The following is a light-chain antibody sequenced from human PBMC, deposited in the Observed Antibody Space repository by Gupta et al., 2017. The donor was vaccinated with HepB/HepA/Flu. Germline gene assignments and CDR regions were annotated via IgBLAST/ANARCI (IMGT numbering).Light chain of an antibody. Sequence: DIQVTQSPSSLSASVGDRVTITCQASQDIKKFLNWYQQKPGKAPNLLIYDTSNLETGVPSRFSGSGSRTHFTFTISSLQPEDIATYYCQQYDNPPYTFGQGTILEIK. CDR2: DTS. CDR1: QDIKKF. J-gene: IGKJ2*01. V-gene: IGKV1-33*01. CDR3: QQYDNPPYT.